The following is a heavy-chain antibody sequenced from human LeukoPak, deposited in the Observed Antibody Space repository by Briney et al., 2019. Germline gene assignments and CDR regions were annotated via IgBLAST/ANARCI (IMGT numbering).Heavy chain of an antibody. CDR2: IKKDGSDK. D-gene: IGHD1-26*01. J-gene: IGHJ4*02. V-gene: IGHV3-7*01. CDR3: ARGPLYSGSYFDF. CDR1: GFTFSSHW. Sequence: GGSLRLSCAASGFTFSSHWMSWVRQAPGKGLEWLANIKKDGSDKYYVDSVKGRFTISRDNAKNSLYLQMNSLRAEDTAIYFCARGPLYSGSYFDFWGQGTLVTVSS.